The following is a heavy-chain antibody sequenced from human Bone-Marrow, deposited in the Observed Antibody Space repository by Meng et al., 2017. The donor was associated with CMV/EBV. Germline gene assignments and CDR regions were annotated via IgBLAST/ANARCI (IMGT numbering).Heavy chain of an antibody. Sequence: GSLRLSCAVYGGSFSGYYWSWIRQPPGKGLEWIGEINHSGSTNYNPSLKSRVTISVDTSKNQFSLKLSSVTAADTAVYYCARRKALWVGATTLGFDDWGQGTLVTVSS. CDR2: INHSGST. CDR1: GGSFSGYY. J-gene: IGHJ4*02. CDR3: ARRKALWVGATTLGFDD. V-gene: IGHV4-34*01. D-gene: IGHD1-26*01.